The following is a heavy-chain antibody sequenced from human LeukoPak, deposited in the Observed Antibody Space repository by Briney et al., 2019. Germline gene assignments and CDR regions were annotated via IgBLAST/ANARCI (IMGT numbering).Heavy chain of an antibody. D-gene: IGHD3-3*01. CDR1: GVSFSGCY. V-gene: IGHV4-39*01. Sequence: SETLSLTCGVTGVSFSGCYWSWIRQPPGKGLEWIGSIYYSGSTYYNPSLKSRVTISVDTSKNQFSLKLSSVTAADTAVYYCARRKALDDFWSGYPDILDYWGQGTLVTVSS. CDR3: ARRKALDDFWSGYPDILDY. CDR2: IYYSGST. J-gene: IGHJ4*02.